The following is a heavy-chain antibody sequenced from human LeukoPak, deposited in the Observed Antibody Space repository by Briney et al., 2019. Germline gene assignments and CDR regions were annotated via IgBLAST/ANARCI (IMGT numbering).Heavy chain of an antibody. CDR1: GGSINRDY. CDR3: ARRNDPYDMDV. Sequence: SEALSLTCTVSGGSINRDYWNWIRQPPGKGLEWIGSIYYSGSTNYNSSLKSRVTMSVDTSKNQFSLKLSSVTAADTAVYYCARRNDPYDMDVWGQGTTVTVSS. D-gene: IGHD1-1*01. CDR2: IYYSGST. V-gene: IGHV4-59*08. J-gene: IGHJ6*02.